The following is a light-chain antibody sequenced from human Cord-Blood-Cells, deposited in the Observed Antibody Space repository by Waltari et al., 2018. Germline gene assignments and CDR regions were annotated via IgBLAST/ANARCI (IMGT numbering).Light chain of an antibody. CDR1: SGSIASNY. CDR3: QSYDSSNWV. Sequence: NFMLTQPHSVSESPGKTVTISCTRSSGSIASNYVQWYQQRPGRSPTTVIYEDNQRPSGVPDRCSGSIDSSSNSASLTISGLKTEDEADYYCQSYDSSNWVFGGGTKLTVL. J-gene: IGLJ3*02. CDR2: EDN. V-gene: IGLV6-57*01.